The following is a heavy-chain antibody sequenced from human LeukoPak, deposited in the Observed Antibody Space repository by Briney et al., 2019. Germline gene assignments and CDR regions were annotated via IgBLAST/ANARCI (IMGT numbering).Heavy chain of an antibody. D-gene: IGHD2-21*01. Sequence: GASVKVSCKASGYTFTGYSMHWVRQAPGQGLEWMGWINPSSGGTNYAQKFQGRVTMTRDTSINTSYMELRRLRSDDTAVYYRARGGVVVLGVMDIWGQGTVVTVSS. CDR3: ARGGVVVLGVMDI. CDR1: GYTFTGYS. J-gene: IGHJ3*02. V-gene: IGHV1-2*02. CDR2: INPSSGGT.